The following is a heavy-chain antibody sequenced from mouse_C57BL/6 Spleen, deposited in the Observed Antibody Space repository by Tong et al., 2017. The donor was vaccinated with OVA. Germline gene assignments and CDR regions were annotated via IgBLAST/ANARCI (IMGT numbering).Heavy chain of an antibody. CDR3: ARTHYYGPYFDY. Sequence: VQLQESGAELAKPGASVKMSCKASGYTFTSYWMHWVKQRPGQGLEWIGYINPSTGYTEYNQKFKDKATLTADKSSSTAYMQLSSLKSEDSAVYYCARTHYYGPYFDYWGQGTTLTVSS. CDR1: GYTFTSYW. CDR2: INPSTGYT. D-gene: IGHD1-2*01. V-gene: IGHV1-7*01. J-gene: IGHJ2*01.